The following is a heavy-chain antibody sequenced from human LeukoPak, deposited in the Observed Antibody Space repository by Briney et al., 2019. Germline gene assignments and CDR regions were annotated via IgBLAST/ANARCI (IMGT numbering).Heavy chain of an antibody. CDR1: GYSFTNYW. V-gene: IGHV5-51*01. CDR3: ARHITWSSRRGDDAFEI. J-gene: IGHJ3*02. CDR2: IYPADSHT. D-gene: IGHD2-2*01. Sequence: GESLKISCKGSGYSFTNYWIGWVRQTPGKGLEWMGIIYPADSHTTYSPSFQGQVTISVDKSITTAYLQWSSLRASDTAIYYSARHITWSSRRGDDAFEIWGQGTMVTVSS.